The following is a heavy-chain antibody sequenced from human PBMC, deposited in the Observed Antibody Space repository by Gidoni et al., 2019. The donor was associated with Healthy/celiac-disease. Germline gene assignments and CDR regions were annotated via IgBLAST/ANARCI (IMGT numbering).Heavy chain of an antibody. Sequence: LQLQESGPGLVKPSETLSLTCTVSGGSISSSSYYWGWIRQPPGKGRVWIRSIYYSGSNYYNPALKSRVTISVDTSKNQFSLMLSSGTAADTAVYYCASHDVDIVATINYWGQGTLVTVSS. CDR1: GGSISSSSYY. V-gene: IGHV4-39*01. CDR3: ASHDVDIVATINY. J-gene: IGHJ4*02. D-gene: IGHD5-12*01. CDR2: IYYSGSN.